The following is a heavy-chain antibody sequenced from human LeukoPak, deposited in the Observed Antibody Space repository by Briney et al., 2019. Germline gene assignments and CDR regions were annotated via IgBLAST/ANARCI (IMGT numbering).Heavy chain of an antibody. CDR2: ISGSGGST. CDR1: GFTFSSYA. Sequence: GGSLRLSCAGSGFTFSSYAMSWVRQAPGKGLEWVSAISGSGGSTYYADSVKGRFTISRDNSKNTLHLQMSSLRPEDTAVYFCVKRGRTSDYAYDYWGQGSLVTVSS. D-gene: IGHD4-17*01. CDR3: VKRGRTSDYAYDY. V-gene: IGHV3-23*01. J-gene: IGHJ4*02.